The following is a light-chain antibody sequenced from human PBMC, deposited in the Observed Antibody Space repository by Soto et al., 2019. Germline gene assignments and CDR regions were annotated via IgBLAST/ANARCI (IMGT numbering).Light chain of an antibody. J-gene: IGLJ1*01. CDR1: SSDVGGYNY. V-gene: IGLV2-14*01. CDR3: SSYTISTTLV. Sequence: QFALTQPASVSGSPGQSITISCTGTSSDVGGYNYVSWYQQHPGKAPKLMIYEVSNRPSGVSTRFSGSKSGNTASLTISGLQAEDEADYYCSSYTISTTLVFGTGTKVTVL. CDR2: EVS.